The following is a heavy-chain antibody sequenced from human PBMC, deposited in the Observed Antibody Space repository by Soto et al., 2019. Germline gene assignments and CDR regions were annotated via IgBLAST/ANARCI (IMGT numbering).Heavy chain of an antibody. CDR2: ISWNSGSI. Sequence: EVQLVESGGGLVQPGRSLRLSCAASGFTFDDYAMHWVRQAPGKGLEWVSGISWNSGSIGYADSVKGRFTISRDNAKNSLYLQMNSLRAEDTALYYCAKDTFDYGDYPRSIDYWGQGTLVTVSS. CDR3: AKDTFDYGDYPRSIDY. D-gene: IGHD4-17*01. V-gene: IGHV3-9*01. CDR1: GFTFDDYA. J-gene: IGHJ4*02.